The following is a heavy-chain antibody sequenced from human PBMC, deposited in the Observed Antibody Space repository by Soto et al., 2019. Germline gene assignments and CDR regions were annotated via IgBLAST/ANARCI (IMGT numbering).Heavy chain of an antibody. CDR3: AKADYDINWFDP. CDR1: GGSISSYY. D-gene: IGHD3-9*01. Sequence: PSETLSLTCTVSGGSISSYYWNWIRQPPGKGLEWIGYIYYSGSTNYNASLQSRVTISVDRSKNQFSLKLSSVTAADTAVYYCAKADYDINWFDPWGQGTLVTVSS. J-gene: IGHJ5*02. CDR2: IYYSGST. V-gene: IGHV4-59*01.